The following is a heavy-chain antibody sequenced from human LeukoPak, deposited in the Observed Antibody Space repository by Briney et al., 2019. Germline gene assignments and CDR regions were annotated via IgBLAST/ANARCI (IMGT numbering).Heavy chain of an antibody. CDR2: TRYDGSNK. D-gene: IGHD5-18*01. V-gene: IGHV3-33*01. Sequence: PRGSLRLSCAASGFTFSSYGMHWVRQAPGKGLEWVAVTRYDGSNKYYADSVKGRFTISRDNSKNTLYLQVNSLRAEDTAVCYCARELFSDTAMVPQGFDYWGQGTLVTVSS. J-gene: IGHJ4*02. CDR1: GFTFSSYG. CDR3: ARELFSDTAMVPQGFDY.